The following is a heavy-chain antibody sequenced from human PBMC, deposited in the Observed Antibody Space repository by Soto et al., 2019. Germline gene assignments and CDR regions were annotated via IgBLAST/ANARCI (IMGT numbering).Heavy chain of an antibody. Sequence: QVQLVQSGAEVKKPGASVKVSCKASGYSFTTYGISWVRQAPGQGLEWMGWISDYNGNTNYEKKFQGRVTMTTDTSTATAYMELKRLRSDEPAVYYCAREGYYSGTGSYSPPRYYGMDVWGQGTTVTVS. CDR1: GYSFTTYG. J-gene: IGHJ6*02. V-gene: IGHV1-18*01. CDR2: ISDYNGNT. D-gene: IGHD3-10*01. CDR3: AREGYYSGTGSYSPPRYYGMDV.